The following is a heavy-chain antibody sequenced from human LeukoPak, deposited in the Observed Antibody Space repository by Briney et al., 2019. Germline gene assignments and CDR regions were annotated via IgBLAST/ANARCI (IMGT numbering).Heavy chain of an antibody. CDR3: ARRYYYESGGYSDAFDI. V-gene: IGHV4-38-2*01. CDR1: GYSISSGYY. J-gene: IGHJ3*02. D-gene: IGHD3-22*01. CDR2: IYHSGST. Sequence: SETLSLTCAVSGYSISSGYYWGWIRQPPGKGLEWIGSIYHSGSTYYNPSLKSRVTISVDTSKNQFSLKQRSVTAADTAVYYCARRYYYESGGYSDAFDIWGQGTMVTVSS.